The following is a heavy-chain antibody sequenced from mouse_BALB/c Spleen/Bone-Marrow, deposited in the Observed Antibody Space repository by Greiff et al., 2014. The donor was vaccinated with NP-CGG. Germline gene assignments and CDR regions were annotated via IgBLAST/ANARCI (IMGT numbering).Heavy chain of an antibody. D-gene: IGHD2-4*01. J-gene: IGHJ2*01. V-gene: IGHV14-4*02. Sequence: EVQLVESGAELVRSGASVKLPCTASGFNIKDYYMHWVKQRPEQGLEWIGWIDPENGDTEYAPKFQGKATMTADTSSNTAYLQLSSLTSEDTAVYYCNARGDYDFDYFDYWGQGTTLTVSS. CDR2: IDPENGDT. CDR1: GFNIKDYY. CDR3: NARGDYDFDYFDY.